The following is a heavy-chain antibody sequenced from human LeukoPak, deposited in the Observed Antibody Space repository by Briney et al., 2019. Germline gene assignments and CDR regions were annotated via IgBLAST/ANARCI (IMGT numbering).Heavy chain of an antibody. CDR1: GFTFSSYS. J-gene: IGHJ4*02. D-gene: IGHD1-26*01. CDR2: ISSSSCYI. CDR3: ARVGGVGATTLDY. V-gene: IGHV3-21*01. Sequence: GGSLRLSCAASGFTFSSYSMNWVRQARGKGLEWVSSISSSSCYIYYADSVKGRFTISRDNAKNSLYLQMNSLRAEDTAVYYCARVGGVGATTLDYWGQGTLVTVSS.